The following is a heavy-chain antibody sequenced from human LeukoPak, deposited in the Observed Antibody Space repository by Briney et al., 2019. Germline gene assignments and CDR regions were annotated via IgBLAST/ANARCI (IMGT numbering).Heavy chain of an antibody. D-gene: IGHD2-2*01. V-gene: IGHV3-23*01. Sequence: GGSLRLSCAASGFTFSTYAMSWVRQAPGKGLEWLSVISVSGGSTYYADSVKGRFTISRDNSKNTLYLQMNSLRAEDTAVYYCAKSPGGVVSTSFDNWGQGTLVTASS. CDR3: AKSPGGVVSTSFDN. J-gene: IGHJ4*02. CDR2: ISVSGGST. CDR1: GFTFSTYA.